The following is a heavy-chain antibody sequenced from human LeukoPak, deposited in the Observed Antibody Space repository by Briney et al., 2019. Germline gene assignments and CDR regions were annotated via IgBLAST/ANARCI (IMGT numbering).Heavy chain of an antibody. Sequence: GGSLRLSCAASGFTFTSYAMSWFRQAPGKGLEWVSGITSGFTPHYADSAKGRFTISRDNSKNTFHLQMNSLRAEDTAVYYCAKDYSDSRVGDVFFEYWGQGTLVTVSS. D-gene: IGHD1-26*01. J-gene: IGHJ4*02. CDR2: ITSGFTP. V-gene: IGHV3-23*01. CDR3: AKDYSDSRVGDVFFEY. CDR1: GFTFTSYA.